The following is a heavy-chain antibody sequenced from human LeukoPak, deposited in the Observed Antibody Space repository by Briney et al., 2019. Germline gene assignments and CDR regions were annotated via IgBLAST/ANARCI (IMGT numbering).Heavy chain of an antibody. V-gene: IGHV1-46*01. CDR3: AREIGDSTAMGHPDY. CDR2: INPSGGST. J-gene: IGHJ4*02. D-gene: IGHD5-18*01. CDR1: GYTFTSYY. Sequence: ASVKVSCKASGYTFTSYYMHWVRQAPGQGLEWMGIINPSGGSTSYAQKFQGRVTMTRDTSTSTVYMELSSLRSEDTAVYYCAREIGDSTAMGHPDYWGQGTLVTVSS.